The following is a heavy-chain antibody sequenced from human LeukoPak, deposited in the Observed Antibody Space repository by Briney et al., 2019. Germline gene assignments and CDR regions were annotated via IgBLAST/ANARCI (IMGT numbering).Heavy chain of an antibody. Sequence: KPSGTLSLTCTVSGGSISSYYWSWIRQPPGKGLEWVGYIYYSGSTTYSPSLKSRVTISSDTSKKKFSLKLSSRTSADAAAYYCARWGFDYGDYGTDYWGEGTLVTVSS. D-gene: IGHD4-17*01. V-gene: IGHV4-59*01. CDR3: ARWGFDYGDYGTDY. J-gene: IGHJ4*02. CDR2: IYYSGST. CDR1: GGSISSYY.